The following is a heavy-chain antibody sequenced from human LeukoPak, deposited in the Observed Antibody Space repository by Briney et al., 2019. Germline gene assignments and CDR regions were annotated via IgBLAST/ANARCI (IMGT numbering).Heavy chain of an antibody. D-gene: IGHD5-18*01. CDR1: GFTFSRHD. V-gene: IGHV3-30*03. CDR3: ARKTGYSYGYVYWYFDL. CDR2: ISYDGSNK. J-gene: IGHJ2*01. Sequence: QPGRSLRLSCVASGFTFSRHDMNWVRQAPGKGLEWVAVISYDGSNKYYADSVKGRFTISRDNSKNTLYLQMNSLRAEDTAVYYCARKTGYSYGYVYWYFDLWGRGTLVTVSS.